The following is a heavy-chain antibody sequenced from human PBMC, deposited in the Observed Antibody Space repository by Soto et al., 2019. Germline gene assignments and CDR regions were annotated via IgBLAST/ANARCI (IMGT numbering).Heavy chain of an antibody. Sequence: GGSLRLSCAASGFTFSSYSMNWVRQAPGKGLEWVSYISSSSTIYYADSVKGRFTISRDNAKNSLYLQMNSLRDEDTAVYYCARDEKWFGKGHYYYYGMDVWGQGTTVTVSS. D-gene: IGHD3-10*01. CDR3: ARDEKWFGKGHYYYYGMDV. CDR2: ISSSSTI. CDR1: GFTFSSYS. V-gene: IGHV3-48*02. J-gene: IGHJ6*02.